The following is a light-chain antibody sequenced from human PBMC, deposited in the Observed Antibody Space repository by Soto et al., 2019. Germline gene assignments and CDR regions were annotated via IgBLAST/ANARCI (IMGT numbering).Light chain of an antibody. CDR3: CSYAGSYTVV. CDR2: DVN. CDR1: SSDVGGYNY. V-gene: IGLV2-11*01. Sequence: QSALTQPRSVSGSPGQSVTISCTGTSSDVGGYNYVSWYQQHPGKAPKLMIYDVNKRPSGVPDRFSGSKSGNTASLTISGLQAEDEADYYCCSYAGSYTVVFGTGTKVTVL. J-gene: IGLJ1*01.